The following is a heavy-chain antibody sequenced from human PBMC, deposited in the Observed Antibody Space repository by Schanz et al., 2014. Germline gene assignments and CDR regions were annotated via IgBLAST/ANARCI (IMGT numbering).Heavy chain of an antibody. Sequence: QVQLQESGPGLVKPSETLSLNCRISGSINSYYWSWIRQPPGKALEWIGYIYSSGTTNYNPSLKSPVTKTLEASKTQFSLNLTSVAAADTAVYYGARGGQGFGEPHQRLFEYWGPGTLVTVSS. CDR2: IYSSGTT. V-gene: IGHV4-59*12. CDR3: ARGGQGFGEPHQRLFEY. J-gene: IGHJ4*02. CDR1: GSINSYY. D-gene: IGHD3-10*01.